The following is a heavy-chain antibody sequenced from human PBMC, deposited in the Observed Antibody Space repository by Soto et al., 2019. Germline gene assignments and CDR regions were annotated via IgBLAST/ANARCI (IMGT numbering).Heavy chain of an antibody. Sequence: EVQLVQSGAEVKKPGESLKISCKGSGYSFTTYWIAWVRQMPGKGLECMGIIYPGDSDTRYSPSFQGQVTISADKSINTAYLQWSSLKASDSAIYYCARPFDTSGWYDHWGQGTLVTVSS. CDR3: ARPFDTSGWYDH. V-gene: IGHV5-51*01. CDR1: GYSFTTYW. D-gene: IGHD6-19*01. J-gene: IGHJ5*02. CDR2: IYPGDSDT.